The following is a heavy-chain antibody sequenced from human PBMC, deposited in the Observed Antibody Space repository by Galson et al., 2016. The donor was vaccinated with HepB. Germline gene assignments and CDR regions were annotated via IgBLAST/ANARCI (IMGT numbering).Heavy chain of an antibody. D-gene: IGHD4-11*01. V-gene: IGHV3-23*01. Sequence: SLRLSCAASGFTFSTYAMSWVRQAPGKGLEWVSAISGSGAGTYSAGSVKGRFTISRDNSNNTLYLQMNSLRAEDTALYYCAKDLGDRLVTVYYYMDAWGKGTTVTVSS. CDR1: GFTFSTYA. CDR3: AKDLGDRLVTVYYYMDA. J-gene: IGHJ6*03. CDR2: ISGSGAGT.